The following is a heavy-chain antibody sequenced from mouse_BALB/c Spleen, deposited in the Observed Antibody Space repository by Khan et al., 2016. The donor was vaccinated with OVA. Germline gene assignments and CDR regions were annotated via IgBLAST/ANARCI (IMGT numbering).Heavy chain of an antibody. J-gene: IGHJ4*01. V-gene: IGHV2-6*02. D-gene: IGHD2-4*01. CDR1: GFSLTTYG. Sequence: QVQLKQSGPGLVAPSQSLSITCTVSGFSLTTYGVHWVRQPPGKGLEWLVVIWSDGKSTYNSTLKSRLSISKGNSKSQVFLKMNSLQTDDTAMYYCDRNTHMITTVMDYWGQGTSVTVSS. CDR2: IWSDGKS. CDR3: DRNTHMITTVMDY.